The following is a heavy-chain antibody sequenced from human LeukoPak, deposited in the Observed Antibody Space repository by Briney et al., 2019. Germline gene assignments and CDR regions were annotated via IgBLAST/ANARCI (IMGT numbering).Heavy chain of an antibody. CDR3: ARGLLWFGEPLEGYYGMDV. CDR2: INTNTGNP. Sequence: ASVKVSCKASGYTFTSYAMNWVRQAPGQGLEWMGWINTNTGNPTYAQGFTGRFVFSLDTSVSTAYLQISSLKAEDTAVYYCARGLLWFGEPLEGYYGMDVWGQGTTVTVSS. V-gene: IGHV7-4-1*02. J-gene: IGHJ6*02. CDR1: GYTFTSYA. D-gene: IGHD3-10*01.